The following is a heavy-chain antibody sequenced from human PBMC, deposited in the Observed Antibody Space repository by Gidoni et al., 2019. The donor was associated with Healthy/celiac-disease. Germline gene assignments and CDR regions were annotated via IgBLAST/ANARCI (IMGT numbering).Heavy chain of an antibody. V-gene: IGHV3-48*01. J-gene: IGHJ3*02. Sequence: EVQLVESGGGLVQPGGSLRLSCAASGFTFSSYSMNWVRQAPGKGLEWVSYISSSSSTIYYADSVKGRFTISRDNAKNSLYLQMNSLRAEDTAVYYCARVRYYDILTGYPTLDAFDIWGQGTMVTVSS. D-gene: IGHD3-9*01. CDR1: GFTFSSYS. CDR2: ISSSSSTI. CDR3: ARVRYYDILTGYPTLDAFDI.